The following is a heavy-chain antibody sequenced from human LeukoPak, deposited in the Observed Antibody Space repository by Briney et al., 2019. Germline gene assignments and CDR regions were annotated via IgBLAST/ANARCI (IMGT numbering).Heavy chain of an antibody. CDR1: GFIFGNHA. CDR3: AKEGGYCSSSSSSDYFDY. V-gene: IGHV3-23*01. CDR2: ISGSGGST. Sequence: GGSLRLSCAASGFIFGNHAMSWVRQAPGKGLEWVSTISGSGGSTYYADSVDGRFAVSRDTSKDTIYLQVNSLRAGDTAIYYCAKEGGYCSSSSSSDYFDYWGQGSLVTASS. J-gene: IGHJ4*02. D-gene: IGHD2-2*01.